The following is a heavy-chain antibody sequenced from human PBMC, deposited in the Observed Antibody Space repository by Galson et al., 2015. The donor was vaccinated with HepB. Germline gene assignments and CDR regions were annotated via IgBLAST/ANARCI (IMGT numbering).Heavy chain of an antibody. CDR3: ARRVIAAAGLMGYYGMDV. Sequence: SLRLSCAASGFTFDDYGMSWVRQAPGKGLEWVSGINWNGGSTGYADSVKGRFTISRDNAKNSLYLQMNSLRAEDTALYYCARRVIAAAGLMGYYGMDVWGQGTTVTVSS. J-gene: IGHJ6*02. CDR1: GFTFDDYG. CDR2: INWNGGST. V-gene: IGHV3-20*04. D-gene: IGHD6-13*01.